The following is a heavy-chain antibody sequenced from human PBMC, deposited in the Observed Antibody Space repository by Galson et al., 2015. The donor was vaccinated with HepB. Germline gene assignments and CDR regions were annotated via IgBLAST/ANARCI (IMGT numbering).Heavy chain of an antibody. J-gene: IGHJ4*02. CDR2: INPSGGST. CDR3: AIDYYYDSSGYSDY. D-gene: IGHD3-22*01. Sequence: SVKVSCKASGYTFTNYGISWVRQAPGQGLEWMGIINPSGGSTSYAQKFQGRVTMTRDTSTSTVYMELSSLRSEDTAVYYCAIDYYYDSSGYSDYWGQGTLVTVSS. CDR1: GYTFTNYG. V-gene: IGHV1-46*01.